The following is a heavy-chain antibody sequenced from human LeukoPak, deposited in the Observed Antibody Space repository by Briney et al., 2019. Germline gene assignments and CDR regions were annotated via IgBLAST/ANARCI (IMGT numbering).Heavy chain of an antibody. V-gene: IGHV3-21*01. J-gene: IGHJ4*02. CDR2: ISSSSSYI. Sequence: SGGSLRLSCAASGFTFSSYSMNWVRQAPGKGLEWVSSISSSSSYIYYADSVKGRFTISRDNAKNSLYLQMNGLRAEDTAVYYCARARSGSYYFSGQGTLVTVSS. CDR1: GFTFSSYS. D-gene: IGHD1-26*01. CDR3: ARARSGSYYF.